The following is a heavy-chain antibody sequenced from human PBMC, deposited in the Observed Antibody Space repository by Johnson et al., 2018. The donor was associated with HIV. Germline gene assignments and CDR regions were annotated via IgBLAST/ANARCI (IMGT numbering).Heavy chain of an antibody. V-gene: IGHV3-66*02. CDR1: GFTVSSNY. CDR2: IYSGGST. Sequence: VPLVESGGGLVQPGGSLRLSCAASGFTVSSNYMSWVRQAPAKGLEWVSVIYSGGSTYYADSVKGRLPIPRDNSKNTLYLQMNSLRAEDTAVYYCAKGLRPYGSGPSDAFDIWGQGTMVTVSS. D-gene: IGHD3-10*01. J-gene: IGHJ3*02. CDR3: AKGLRPYGSGPSDAFDI.